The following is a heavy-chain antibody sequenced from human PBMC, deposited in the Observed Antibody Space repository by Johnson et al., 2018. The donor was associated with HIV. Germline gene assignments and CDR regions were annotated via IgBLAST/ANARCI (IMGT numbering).Heavy chain of an antibody. Sequence: VQLVESGGGLVQPGGSLRLSCAASGFTFSSYAMSWVRQAPGKGLEWVSAISGSGGSTYYADSVKRRFTISRDNSKNTLYLQMNSQRAEDTAVYYCAKDRFRGYAFSGAFDIWGQGTMVTVSS. D-gene: IGHD5-12*01. CDR2: ISGSGGST. J-gene: IGHJ3*02. CDR1: GFTFSSYA. CDR3: AKDRFRGYAFSGAFDI. V-gene: IGHV3-23*04.